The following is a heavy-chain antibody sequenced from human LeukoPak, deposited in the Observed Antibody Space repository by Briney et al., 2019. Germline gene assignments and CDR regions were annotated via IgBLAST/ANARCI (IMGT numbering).Heavy chain of an antibody. CDR3: ASSSGWDDGIDY. V-gene: IGHV3-74*01. CDR1: GFTFTTFW. CDR2: INHDGSST. J-gene: IGHJ4*02. Sequence: PGGSLRLSCATSGFTFTTFWMHWVRQAPGNGLEWVSRINHDGSSTNYADSVKGRFTISRDNAKNTLYLQMNSLRAEDTAVYYCASSSGWDDGIDYWGQGTLVTVSS. D-gene: IGHD6-19*01.